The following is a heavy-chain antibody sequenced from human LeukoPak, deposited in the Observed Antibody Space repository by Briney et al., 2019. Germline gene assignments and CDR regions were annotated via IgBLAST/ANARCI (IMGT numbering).Heavy chain of an antibody. V-gene: IGHV4-34*01. J-gene: IGHJ4*02. CDR3: ARGRAPYSSLDY. Sequence: PSETLSLTCAVYGGSFSGYYWSWIRQPPGKGLEWIGEINHSGSTNYNPSLKSRVTISVDTSKNQFSLKLSSVTAADTAVYYCARGRAPYSSLDYWGQGTLVTVSS. CDR1: GGSFSGYY. D-gene: IGHD5-18*01. CDR2: INHSGST.